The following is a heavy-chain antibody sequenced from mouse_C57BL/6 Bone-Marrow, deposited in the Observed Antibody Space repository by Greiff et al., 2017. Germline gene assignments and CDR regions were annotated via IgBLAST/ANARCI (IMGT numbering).Heavy chain of an antibody. CDR1: GFTFSSYA. J-gene: IGHJ3*01. CDR2: ISDGGNYT. CDR3: ARDERFAY. Sequence: EVKLVESGGGLVKPGGSLKLSCAASGFTFSSYAMSWVRQTPEKRLEWVATISDGGNYTYYPDNVKGRFTISRDNANNNLYLQMSHLKSEDTAMYYCARDERFAYWGQGTLVTVSA. V-gene: IGHV5-4*01.